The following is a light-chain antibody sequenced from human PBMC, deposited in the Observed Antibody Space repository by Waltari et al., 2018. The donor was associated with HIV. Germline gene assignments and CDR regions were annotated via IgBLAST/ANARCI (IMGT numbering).Light chain of an antibody. CDR1: DSHTDSFYS. V-gene: IGLV2-14*01. CDR3: SSISGGTLV. Sequence: QSALTQPASMSGSPGQSITISCIRLDSHTDSFYSVSWYQHHPGKAPKLVIYDASSRPAGISLRFSGSQSGNTAFLTISGLQAEDEADFYCSSISGGTLVFGGGTTVTVL. J-gene: IGLJ1*01. CDR2: DAS.